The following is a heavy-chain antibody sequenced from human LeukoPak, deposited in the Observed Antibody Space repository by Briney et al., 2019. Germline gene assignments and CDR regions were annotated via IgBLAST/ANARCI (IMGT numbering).Heavy chain of an antibody. J-gene: IGHJ4*02. D-gene: IGHD6-19*01. CDR3: AGAPDPHITGLSSFDY. CDR1: GASISSSTYY. CDR2: LYYSGST. V-gene: IGHV4-39*01. Sequence: ASETLSLTCTVSGASISSSTYYRGWIRQPPGKGLEWIGSLYYSGSTYYNPSLKSRVTISVDTSKNQFSLKLSSVTAADTAVYYCAGAPDPHITGLSSFDYWGQGTLVTVSS.